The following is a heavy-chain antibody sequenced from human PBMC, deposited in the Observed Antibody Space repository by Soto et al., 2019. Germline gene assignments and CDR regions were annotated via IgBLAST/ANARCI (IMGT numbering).Heavy chain of an antibody. CDR2: INPNSGGT. Sequence: QVQLVQSGAEVKKPGASVKVSCKASGYTFTGYYMHWVRQAPGQGLEWMGWINPNSGGTNYAQKFQGWVTMTRDTSISPAYMELSRLRSDDTAVYYCARGKWRGYCTNGVCYSEFDYWGQGTLVTVSS. CDR3: ARGKWRGYCTNGVCYSEFDY. CDR1: GYTFTGYY. D-gene: IGHD2-8*01. J-gene: IGHJ4*02. V-gene: IGHV1-2*04.